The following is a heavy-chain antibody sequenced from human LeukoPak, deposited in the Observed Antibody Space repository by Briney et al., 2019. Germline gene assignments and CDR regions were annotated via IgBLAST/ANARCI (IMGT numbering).Heavy chain of an antibody. CDR1: GFTFSSYW. Sequence: GGSLRLSCAAFGFTFSSYWIHWVRQAPGKGPVWVSRINSDGTSTTYADPVKGRFTISRDSAKNTVYLQMNSLRAEDTAVYYYVRGGGADRPYGLDVWGQGTTVTVSS. CDR3: VRGGGADRPYGLDV. CDR2: INSDGTST. D-gene: IGHD6-6*01. J-gene: IGHJ6*02. V-gene: IGHV3-74*01.